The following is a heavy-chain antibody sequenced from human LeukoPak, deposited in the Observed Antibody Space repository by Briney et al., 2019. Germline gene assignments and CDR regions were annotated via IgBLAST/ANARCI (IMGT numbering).Heavy chain of an antibody. CDR3: ARGSLRYCSSTSCYTEDRPFDY. V-gene: IGHV3-7*01. CDR2: INQEGSEK. Sequence: GGSLRLSYAASGFTFSSYWMSWVRQAPGKGLEWVANINQEGSEKYYVDSVKGRVTISRDNAKNSLYLQMNSLRAEDTAVYYCARGSLRYCSSTSCYTEDRPFDYWGQGTLVTVSS. J-gene: IGHJ4*02. CDR1: GFTFSSYW. D-gene: IGHD2-2*02.